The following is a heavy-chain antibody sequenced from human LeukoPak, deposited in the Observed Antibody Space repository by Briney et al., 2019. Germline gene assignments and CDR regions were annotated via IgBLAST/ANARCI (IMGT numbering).Heavy chain of an antibody. Sequence: SETLSLTCTVSVGSLSSYSCSWIRQPAGKGLEWIGRIYTSGSTSYNTSLTSRVSMSLDTSKKQISLKLSSVTAADTAVYYCARETFTSPDFWGQGTLVTVSS. CDR3: ARETFTSPDF. D-gene: IGHD2/OR15-2a*01. V-gene: IGHV4-4*07. J-gene: IGHJ4*02. CDR2: IYTSGST. CDR1: VGSLSSYS.